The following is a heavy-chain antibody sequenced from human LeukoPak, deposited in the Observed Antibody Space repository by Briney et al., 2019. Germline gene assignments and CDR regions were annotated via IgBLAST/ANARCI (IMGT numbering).Heavy chain of an antibody. Sequence: QPGGSLRLSCAASGFTFNSHEMHWVRQAPGEGLEWVSYITSSGGITYYADSVKGRFTVSRDNAKNSLFLQMNSLRAEDTAIYYCAGERNCGGDCYQGSWFDPWGQGTLSPSPQ. CDR3: AGERNCGGDCYQGSWFDP. CDR1: GFTFNSHE. D-gene: IGHD2-21*02. J-gene: IGHJ5*02. V-gene: IGHV3-48*03. CDR2: ITSSGGIT.